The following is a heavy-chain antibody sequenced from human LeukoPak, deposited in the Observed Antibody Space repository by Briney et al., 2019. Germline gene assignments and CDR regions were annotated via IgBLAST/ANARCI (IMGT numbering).Heavy chain of an antibody. CDR1: GGSISSDTYY. V-gene: IGHV4-61*02. D-gene: IGHD4-11*01. Sequence: PSETLSLTCTVSGGSISSDTYYRSWIRQPAGKGLEWIGRIYNSGNTNYNPSLKSRVTISVDTSKNQFSLKLSSVTAADTAVYYCAKGLTTLDYWGQGTLVTVSS. J-gene: IGHJ4*02. CDR2: IYNSGNT. CDR3: AKGLTTLDY.